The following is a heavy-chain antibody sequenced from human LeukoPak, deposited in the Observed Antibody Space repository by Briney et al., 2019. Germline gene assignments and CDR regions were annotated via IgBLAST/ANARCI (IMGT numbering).Heavy chain of an antibody. V-gene: IGHV4-59*01. CDR3: ARDPFD. J-gene: IGHJ4*02. Sequence: SETLSLTCTVSGGSMNNDYWSWVRQPPGKGLEWIGYLSYSGTTKYNPSFKSRVTISVDTSKNLSSLKLTSVTAADTAVYYCARDPFDWGQGTLVIVSS. CDR1: GGSMNNDY. CDR2: LSYSGTT.